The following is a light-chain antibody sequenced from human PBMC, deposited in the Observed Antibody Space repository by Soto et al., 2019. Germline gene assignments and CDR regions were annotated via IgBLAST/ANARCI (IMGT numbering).Light chain of an antibody. CDR2: RNN. Sequence: QSVLTQPPSASGTPGQRVTISCSGSSSNIGTNSVNWYQQLPGTAPKLLIYRNNRRPSGVPDRFSGSKSGTSASLAISGLWSEDEADYYCATWDDSLSGRIFGTGTKVTVL. CDR1: SSNIGTNS. J-gene: IGLJ1*01. V-gene: IGLV1-47*03. CDR3: ATWDDSLSGRI.